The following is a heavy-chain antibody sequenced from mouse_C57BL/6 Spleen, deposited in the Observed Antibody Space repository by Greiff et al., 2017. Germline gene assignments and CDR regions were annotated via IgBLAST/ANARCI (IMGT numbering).Heavy chain of an antibody. D-gene: IGHD1-1*01. V-gene: IGHV2-2*01. CDR2: IWSGGST. J-gene: IGHJ2*01. CDR1: GFSLTSYG. CDR3: ARDSPCSSARTYFDY. Sequence: QVQLKQSGPGLVQPSQSLSITCTVSGFSLTSYGVHWVRQSPGKGLEWLGVIWSGGSTDYNAAFISRLSISTDNSTSQVFFKMNSLRADDTAIYYCARDSPCSSARTYFDYWGQGTTLTVSS.